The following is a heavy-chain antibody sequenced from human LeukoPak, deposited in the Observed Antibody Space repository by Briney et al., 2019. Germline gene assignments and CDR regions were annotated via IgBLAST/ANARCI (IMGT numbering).Heavy chain of an antibody. CDR2: INPNSGGT. J-gene: IGHJ6*03. CDR1: GYTFTGYY. D-gene: IGHD3-3*01. V-gene: IGHV1-2*06. Sequence: ASVKVSCKASGYTFTGYYMHWVRQAPGQGLEWMGRINPNSGGTNYAQKFQGRDTMTRDTSISTAYMELSRLRSDDTAVYYCARDTQILRFLEWLSEDYYYYYMDVWGKGTTVTVSS. CDR3: ARDTQILRFLEWLSEDYYYYYMDV.